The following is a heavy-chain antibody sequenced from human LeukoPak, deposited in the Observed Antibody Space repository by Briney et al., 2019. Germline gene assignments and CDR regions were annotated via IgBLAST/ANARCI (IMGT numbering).Heavy chain of an antibody. V-gene: IGHV3-48*03. J-gene: IGHJ4*02. CDR3: ARGWGYYDY. Sequence: PGGSLRLSCLASGFTFSNYAMSWVRQAPGKGLEWVSGITISGRTAYYADSVKGRFTISRDNAKNSLYLQMNSLRAEDTAVYYCARGWGYYDYWGQGALVTVSS. D-gene: IGHD3-22*01. CDR2: ITISGRTA. CDR1: GFTFSNYA.